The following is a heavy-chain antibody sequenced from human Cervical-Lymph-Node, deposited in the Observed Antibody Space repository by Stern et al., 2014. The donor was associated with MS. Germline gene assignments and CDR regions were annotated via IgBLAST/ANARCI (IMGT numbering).Heavy chain of an antibody. CDR3: VQGSTNWAFDY. V-gene: IGHV4-31*03. D-gene: IGHD6-13*01. Sequence: QVQLVESGPGLVKPSQTLSLTCTVSGGSISFGGYYWSWIRQHPGKGLEWIGYIYVSGSTSYNPSLKSRLTISFDTSKNQFSLRLTSVTAADTAIYYCVQGSTNWAFDYWGQGTLVTVSS. CDR2: IYVSGST. CDR1: GGSISFGGYY. J-gene: IGHJ4*02.